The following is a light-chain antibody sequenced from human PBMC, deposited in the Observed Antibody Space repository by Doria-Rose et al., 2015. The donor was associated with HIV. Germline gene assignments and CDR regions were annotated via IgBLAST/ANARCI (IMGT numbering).Light chain of an antibody. CDR3: QQYNGYSPWT. Sequence: DIRVTQSPSTLSASVGDSVTITCRASQSITRWLAWYQQKPGKAPKLLIYKASLLESGVPSRFSGSGSGTEFTLTIGSLQPDDFATYYCQQYNGYSPWTFGPGTKLEIK. CDR2: KAS. J-gene: IGKJ2*02. V-gene: IGKV1-5*03. CDR1: QSITRW.